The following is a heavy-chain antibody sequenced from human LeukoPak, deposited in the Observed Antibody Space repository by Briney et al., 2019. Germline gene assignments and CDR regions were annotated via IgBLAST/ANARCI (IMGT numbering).Heavy chain of an antibody. CDR2: IYYSGST. Sequence: SETLSLTCTVSGGSISSGDYYWSWIRQPPGKGLEWIGYIYYSGSTHYNPSLKSRVTMSVDTSKNQFSLKLSSATAADTAVYYCAIHGSRRGAFDIWGQGTMVTVSS. D-gene: IGHD1-1*01. J-gene: IGHJ3*02. CDR3: AIHGSRRGAFDI. CDR1: GGSISSGDYY. V-gene: IGHV4-61*08.